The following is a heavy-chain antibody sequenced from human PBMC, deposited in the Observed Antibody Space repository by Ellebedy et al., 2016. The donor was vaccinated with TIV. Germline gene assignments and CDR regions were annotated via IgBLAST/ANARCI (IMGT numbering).Heavy chain of an antibody. CDR2: IYYSGST. Sequence: SETLSLXXTVSGGSISSSSYYWGWIRQPPGKGLEWIGSIYYSGSTYYNPSLKSRVTISVDTSKNQFSLKLSSVTAADTAVYYCARQSQWLAYYFDYWGQGTLVTVSS. V-gene: IGHV4-39*01. J-gene: IGHJ4*02. CDR1: GGSISSSSYY. D-gene: IGHD6-19*01. CDR3: ARQSQWLAYYFDY.